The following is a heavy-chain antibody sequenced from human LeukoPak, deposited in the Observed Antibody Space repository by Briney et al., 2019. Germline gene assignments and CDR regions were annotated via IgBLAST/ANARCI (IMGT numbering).Heavy chain of an antibody. CDR1: GYTFTSYG. J-gene: IGHJ4*02. CDR2: ISDYNGNT. CDR3: ARDRIDRYSSGWYGY. D-gene: IGHD6-19*01. V-gene: IGHV1-18*01. Sequence: GASVPDSCKASGYTFTSYGISWVRQAPGQGLEWMGWISDYNGNTNYVQKLQGRVTMTTDTSTSTAYMELRSLRSDDTAVYYCARDRIDRYSSGWYGYWGQGTLVTVSS.